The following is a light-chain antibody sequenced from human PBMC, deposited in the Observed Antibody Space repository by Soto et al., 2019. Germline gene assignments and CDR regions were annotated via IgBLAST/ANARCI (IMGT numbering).Light chain of an antibody. Sequence: QSALTQPASVSGSPGQSITISCTGTSSDVGSYNFVSWYQQHPGEAPKLMIYEGSERPSGVSNRFSGSKSGNTASLTISGLQAEDEADYYCCSYAGSSTWVFGGGTKLTVL. CDR3: CSYAGSSTWV. V-gene: IGLV2-23*01. CDR2: EGS. J-gene: IGLJ3*02. CDR1: SSDVGSYNF.